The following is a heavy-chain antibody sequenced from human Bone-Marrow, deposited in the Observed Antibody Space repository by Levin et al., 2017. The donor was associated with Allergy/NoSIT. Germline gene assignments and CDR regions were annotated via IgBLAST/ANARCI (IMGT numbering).Heavy chain of an antibody. Sequence: PSETLSLTCAVSGGSISSSNWWSWVRQPPGKGLEWIGEIYHSGSTNYNPSLKSRVTISVDKSKNQFSRKLSSVTAADLAVYYCARDRLYCSGGSCYNPESDAFDSWGQGTMVTVSS. CDR1: GGSISSSNW. V-gene: IGHV4-4*02. CDR3: ARDRLYCSGGSCYNPESDAFDS. D-gene: IGHD2-15*01. CDR2: IYHSGST. J-gene: IGHJ3*02.